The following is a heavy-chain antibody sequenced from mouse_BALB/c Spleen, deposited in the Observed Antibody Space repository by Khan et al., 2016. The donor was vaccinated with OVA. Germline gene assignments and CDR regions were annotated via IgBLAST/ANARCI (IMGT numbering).Heavy chain of an antibody. V-gene: IGHV1-4*01. Sequence: QVQLQQSGAELVRPGASVKMSCRASGYTFSTYTMHWVKQRPGQGLEWIGYIIPSSNYTNYSQKFKDKATLSADKSSSTAYMQLTSLTSDDSAVSYYARAWYGYNPPCPMDYWGQGTSVTVSS. CDR3: ARAWYGYNPPCPMDY. D-gene: IGHD2-2*01. CDR1: GYTFSTYT. J-gene: IGHJ4*01. CDR2: IIPSSNYT.